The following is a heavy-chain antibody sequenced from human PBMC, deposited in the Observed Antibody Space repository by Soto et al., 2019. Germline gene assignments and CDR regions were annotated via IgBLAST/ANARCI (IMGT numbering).Heavy chain of an antibody. Sequence: GGSLRLSCAASGFTFSDYHMNWVRRAPGKGLDWVSYISSGSSAIYYGDSVKGRFTISRDNAKNSLYLQMNNLRAEDTAVYFCARGGNERSFDYWGQGTLVTVSS. CDR2: ISSGSSAI. CDR3: ARGGNERSFDY. J-gene: IGHJ4*02. CDR1: GFTFSDYH. V-gene: IGHV3-48*01. D-gene: IGHD1-1*01.